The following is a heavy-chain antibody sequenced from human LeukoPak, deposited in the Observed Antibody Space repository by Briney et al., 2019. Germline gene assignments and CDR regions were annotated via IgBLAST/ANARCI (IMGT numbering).Heavy chain of an antibody. V-gene: IGHV3-30*01. CDR2: ISYDGSNK. D-gene: IGHD3-22*01. CDR3: AREYYCDTTSTIHQFDY. CDR1: GFTFSSYA. Sequence: GGSLRLSCAASGFTFSSYAMHWVRQAPGKGLEWVAVISYDGSNKYYADSVKGRFTISRDNSKNTLYLQMNSLRAEDTAVYYCAREYYCDTTSTIHQFDYWGQGTLVTVSS. J-gene: IGHJ4*02.